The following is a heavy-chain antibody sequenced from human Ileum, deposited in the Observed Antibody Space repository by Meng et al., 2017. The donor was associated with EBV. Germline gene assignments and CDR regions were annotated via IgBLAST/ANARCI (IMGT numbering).Heavy chain of an antibody. CDR2: IYYSGRT. Sequence: QVKLPEPGPGLVKPSQTLSLTCTVSGCSVSSGNNYWIWIRQPPGKGLEWIGYIYYSGRTYYNPSLESRVTMSVDTSKNQFSLNLNSVTAADTAVYYCARVNGDCFSTICYKGWFDPWGQGTLVTVSS. J-gene: IGHJ5*02. V-gene: IGHV4-30-4*01. D-gene: IGHD2-2*02. CDR1: GCSVSSGNNY. CDR3: ARVNGDCFSTICYKGWFDP.